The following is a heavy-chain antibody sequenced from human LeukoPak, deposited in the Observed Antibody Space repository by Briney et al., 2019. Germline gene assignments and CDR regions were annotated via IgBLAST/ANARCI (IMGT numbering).Heavy chain of an antibody. Sequence: ASVKVSCKASRYYFTHCYIHGLRQAPGQGLEWMGVINLCGRDSDYAEKFQGRFTMTRDTSTGTVYMELRSLTSDDTAVYYCAKDLPAGFGSMAYWGQGTLVTVSS. V-gene: IGHV1-46*01. CDR2: INLCGRDS. D-gene: IGHD3-10*01. CDR3: AKDLPAGFGSMAY. CDR1: RYYFTHCY. J-gene: IGHJ4*02.